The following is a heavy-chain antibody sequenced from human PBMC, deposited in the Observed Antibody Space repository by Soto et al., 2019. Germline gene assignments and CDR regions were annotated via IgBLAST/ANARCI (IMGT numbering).Heavy chain of an antibody. Sequence: SETLSLTCTVSGASISTDSYYWGWIRQPPGKGLEWIGSVSYSGSTYYSPSLRSRVIVSVDASKTQFSLRLSSVTASDTAIYYCARHLHCTNGVCPYYFDFWGQGLLVTVSS. CDR2: VSYSGST. D-gene: IGHD2-8*01. CDR3: ARHLHCTNGVCPYYFDF. J-gene: IGHJ4*02. V-gene: IGHV4-39*01. CDR1: GASISTDSYY.